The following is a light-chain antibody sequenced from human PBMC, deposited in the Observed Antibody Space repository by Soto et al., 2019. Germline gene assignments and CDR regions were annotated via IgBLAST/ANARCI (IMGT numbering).Light chain of an antibody. V-gene: IGKV1-5*01. CDR1: QSISSW. CDR2: DAS. CDR3: QQYNSYSPLT. J-gene: IGKJ4*01. Sequence: DIQMTQSPSTLSASVVDRVTITCRASQSISSWLAWYQQKPGKAPKLLIYDASSLESGVPSGFSGSGSGTEFTLTISSLQPDDFATYYCQQYNSYSPLTFGGGTKVDIK.